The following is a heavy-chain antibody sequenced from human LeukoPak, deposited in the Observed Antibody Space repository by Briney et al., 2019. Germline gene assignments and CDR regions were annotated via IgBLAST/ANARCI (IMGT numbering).Heavy chain of an antibody. J-gene: IGHJ6*03. Sequence: SETLSLTCTVSGGSIRSSSYYWGWVRQPRGKGLEWIGCIYYTGSTYYNPSLKSRVTISVDTSKNQFSLKLSSVTAADTAVYYCARVGSSWSWEGYYYYYYMDVWGKGTTLTISS. V-gene: IGHV4-39*07. CDR1: GGSIRSSSYY. CDR3: ARVGSSWSWEGYYYYYYMDV. CDR2: IYYTGST. D-gene: IGHD6-13*01.